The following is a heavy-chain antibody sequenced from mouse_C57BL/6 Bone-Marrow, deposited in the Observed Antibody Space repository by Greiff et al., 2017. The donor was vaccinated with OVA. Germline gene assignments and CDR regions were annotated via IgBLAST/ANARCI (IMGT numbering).Heavy chain of an antibody. J-gene: IGHJ4*01. CDR1: GYTFTSYG. Sequence: EVQLQQSGAELVRPGSSVKLSCKTSGYTFTSYGINWVKQRPGQGLEWIGYIYIGNGYTEYNEKFKGKATLTSYTSSSTAYMQLSSLTSEASAIYIGAKRWDYYGSSCSLDDWGQGTTVTVSS. D-gene: IGHD1-1*01. CDR3: AKRWDYYGSSCSLDD. V-gene: IGHV1-58*01. CDR2: IYIGNGYT.